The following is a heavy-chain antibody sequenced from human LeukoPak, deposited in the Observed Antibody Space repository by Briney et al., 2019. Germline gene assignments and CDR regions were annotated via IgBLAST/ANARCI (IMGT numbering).Heavy chain of an antibody. D-gene: IGHD2-2*03. CDR2: IYYSGST. Sequence: SETLSLTCTVSGGSISSSSYYWGWIRQPPGKGLEWIGSIYYSGSTYYNPSLKSRVTISVDTSKNQFSLKLSSVTAADTAVYYCARLGGFRSSSNSVAFDIWGQGTMVTVSS. CDR3: ARLGGFRSSSNSVAFDI. CDR1: GGSISSSSYY. J-gene: IGHJ3*02. V-gene: IGHV4-39*01.